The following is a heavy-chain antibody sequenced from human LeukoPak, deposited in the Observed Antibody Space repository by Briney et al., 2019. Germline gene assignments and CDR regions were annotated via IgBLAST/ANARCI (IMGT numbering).Heavy chain of an antibody. CDR1: GFTFSSYS. Sequence: GGSLRLSCAASGFTFSSYSMNWVRQAPGKGLEWVSSISSSSSYIYYADSVKGRFTISRDNAKNSLYLQMNSLRAEDTAVYYCARDLYYYDSSGYYHPFDYWGQGTLVTVSS. CDR2: ISSSSSYI. D-gene: IGHD3-22*01. CDR3: ARDLYYYDSSGYYHPFDY. J-gene: IGHJ4*02. V-gene: IGHV3-21*01.